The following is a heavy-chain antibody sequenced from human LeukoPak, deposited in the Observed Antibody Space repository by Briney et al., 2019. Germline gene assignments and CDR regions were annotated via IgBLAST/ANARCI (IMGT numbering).Heavy chain of an antibody. CDR3: ARGTMVRLFDY. CDR1: GGSINNYY. CDR2: IDYIGST. D-gene: IGHD3-10*01. J-gene: IGHJ4*02. Sequence: SETLSLTCTVSGGSINNYYWSWIRQPPGKGLEWIGYIDYIGSTNYNPSLKSRVTISVDTSKNPFSLKLSSVTAADTAVYYCARGTMVRLFDYWGQGTLVTVSS. V-gene: IGHV4-59*01.